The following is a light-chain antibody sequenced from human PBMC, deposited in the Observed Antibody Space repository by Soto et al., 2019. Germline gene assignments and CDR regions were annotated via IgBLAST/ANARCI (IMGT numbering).Light chain of an antibody. J-gene: IGLJ1*01. CDR1: GSDVGGYDY. Sequence: QSVLTQPASVSGSPGQSITISCTGTGSDVGGYDYVSWYQQYPGKAPKLIIYEVTNRPSGVSNRFSGSKSGNTASLSISGLRAEDEADYYCSSFRSSSTLPYVFGTGTKVT. CDR3: SSFRSSSTLPYV. V-gene: IGLV2-14*01. CDR2: EVT.